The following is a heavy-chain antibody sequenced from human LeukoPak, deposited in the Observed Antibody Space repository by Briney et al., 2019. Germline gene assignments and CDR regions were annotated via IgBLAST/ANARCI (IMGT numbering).Heavy chain of an antibody. CDR2: ISGSGGST. Sequence: GGSLRLSCAASGFTFSSYAMSWVRRAPGKGLEWVPAISGSGGSTYYADSVKGRFTISRDNSKNTLYLQMNSLRAEDTAVYYCAKRGYFDRIDYWGQGTLVTVSS. V-gene: IGHV3-23*01. CDR3: AKRGYFDRIDY. D-gene: IGHD3-9*01. CDR1: GFTFSSYA. J-gene: IGHJ4*02.